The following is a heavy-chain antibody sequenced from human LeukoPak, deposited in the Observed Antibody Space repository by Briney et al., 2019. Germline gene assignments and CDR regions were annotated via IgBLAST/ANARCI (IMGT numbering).Heavy chain of an antibody. J-gene: IGHJ4*02. V-gene: IGHV3-43*02. CDR2: ISGDGGST. CDR3: ARESESSGWYDY. Sequence: GGSLGLSCGAPGFXFHDYAMHWVRQAPGKGLEWVSLISGDGGSTFYADSVKGRFTISRDNSKNSLYLQMNSLRSDDTALYYCARESESSGWYDYWGQGTLVTVSS. D-gene: IGHD6-19*01. CDR1: GFXFHDYA.